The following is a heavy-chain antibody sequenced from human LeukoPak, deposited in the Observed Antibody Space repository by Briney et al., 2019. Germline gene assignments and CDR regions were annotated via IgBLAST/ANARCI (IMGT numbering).Heavy chain of an antibody. CDR3: VNERYGDYDY. CDR1: GFTVSSTY. J-gene: IGHJ4*02. Sequence: GGSLRLSCAASGFTVSSTYMNWVRQAPGKGLEWVSVIFGGGGTYYADSVKGRFTISRDNSKNTLYLQMSSLRAEDTAVYYCVNERYGDYDYWGQGTLVTVSS. D-gene: IGHD4-17*01. V-gene: IGHV3-66*01. CDR2: IFGGGGT.